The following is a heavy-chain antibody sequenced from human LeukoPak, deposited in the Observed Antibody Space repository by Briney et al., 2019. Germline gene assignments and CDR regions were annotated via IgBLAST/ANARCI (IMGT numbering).Heavy chain of an antibody. CDR3: AKGARTYSGSSFDY. V-gene: IGHV4-59*01. CDR1: GGSISSYY. D-gene: IGHD6-6*01. J-gene: IGHJ4*02. CDR2: IYYSGST. Sequence: SETLSLTCTVSGGSISSYYWSWIRQPPGKGLEWIGYIYYSGSTNYNPSLKSRVTISVDTSKNQFSLKLNSVTAADTAIYYCAKGARTYSGSSFDYWGQGTLVTVSS.